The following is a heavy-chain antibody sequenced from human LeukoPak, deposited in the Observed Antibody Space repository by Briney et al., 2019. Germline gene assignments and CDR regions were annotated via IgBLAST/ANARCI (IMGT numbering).Heavy chain of an antibody. D-gene: IGHD3-10*01. V-gene: IGHV3-23*01. CDR2: VGGSGAAT. CDR1: GFTFSNSS. Sequence: GGSLRLSCAASGFTFSNSSIPWVRQAPGMGLQWVSGVGGSGAATYYADSVRGRFTITRDNSNNTLYLQMSGLTAEDTAVYYCGKVSGGAIWGYIDSWGQGVLVTVSS. J-gene: IGHJ4*02. CDR3: GKVSGGAIWGYIDS.